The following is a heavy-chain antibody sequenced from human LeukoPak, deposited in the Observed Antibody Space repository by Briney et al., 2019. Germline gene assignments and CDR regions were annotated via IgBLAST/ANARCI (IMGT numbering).Heavy chain of an antibody. D-gene: IGHD3-22*01. CDR2: IYSGGRT. CDR3: AKDHMIVVVNYMDV. CDR1: GFTVSRNY. V-gene: IGHV3-53*01. Sequence: GGSLRLSCAASGFTVSRNYMSWVRQAPGKGLEWVSVIYSGGRTYYADSVKGRFTISRDNSKNTLYLQMNSLRAEDTAVYYCAKDHMIVVVNYMDVWGKGTTVTVSS. J-gene: IGHJ6*03.